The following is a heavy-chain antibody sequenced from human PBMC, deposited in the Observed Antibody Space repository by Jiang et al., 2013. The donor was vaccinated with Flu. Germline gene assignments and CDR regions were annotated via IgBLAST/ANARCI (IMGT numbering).Heavy chain of an antibody. CDR2: ISSSGTYV. J-gene: IGHJ4*02. CDR1: GFTFSGYS. CDR3: VRGRLSLGLNGPNDY. Sequence: KPGGSLRLACKASGFTFSGYSMNWVRQAPGKGLEWVSSISSSGTYVKDAASVEGRFTISRDNAKNSLYLQMDSLRAEDTAIYYCVRGRLSLGLNGPNDYWGQGTLVTVSS. V-gene: IGHV3-21*01. D-gene: IGHD2-2*01.